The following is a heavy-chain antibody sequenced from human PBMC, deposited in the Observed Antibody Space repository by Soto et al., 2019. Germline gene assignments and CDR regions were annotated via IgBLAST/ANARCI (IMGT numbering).Heavy chain of an antibody. J-gene: IGHJ4*02. V-gene: IGHV3-30*18. Sequence: QVQLVESGGGVVQPGRSLRLSCAASGFTFSSYGIHWVRQAPGKGLEWVAVISYDGSNKYYADSVKGRFTISRDNSKNTPYLQMNSLRAEDTAVYYCAKGAYAVVAASYFDYWGQGTLVTVSS. D-gene: IGHD2-15*01. CDR1: GFTFSSYG. CDR2: ISYDGSNK. CDR3: AKGAYAVVAASYFDY.